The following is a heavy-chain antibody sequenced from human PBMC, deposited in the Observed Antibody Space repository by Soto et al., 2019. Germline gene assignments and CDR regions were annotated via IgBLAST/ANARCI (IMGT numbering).Heavy chain of an antibody. J-gene: IGHJ4*02. V-gene: IGHV3-49*04. D-gene: IGHD3-16*01. CDR2: IRRNAYGGTT. CDR3: TRASSLDFDF. CDR1: GFTFGYYA. Sequence: PGGSLRLSCTTSGFTFGYYALSWVRQAPGKGLEWVGFIRRNAYGGTTDYAASVKGRFTISRDDSKSIAYLQMNSLRTEDTALYYCTRASSLDFDFWGQGTRVTVSS.